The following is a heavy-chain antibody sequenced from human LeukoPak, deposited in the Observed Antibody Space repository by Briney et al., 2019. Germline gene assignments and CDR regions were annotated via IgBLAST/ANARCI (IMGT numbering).Heavy chain of an antibody. Sequence: GASVKVSCKVSGYTLTELSMHWVRQAPGKGLEWMGGFDPEDGETIYAQKFQGRVTMTEDTSTDTAYMELSSLRSEDTAVYYCATPFYGYSSGWYGVYFDYWGLGTLVTVSS. CDR2: FDPEDGET. J-gene: IGHJ4*02. V-gene: IGHV1-24*01. CDR3: ATPFYGYSSGWYGVYFDY. CDR1: GYTLTELS. D-gene: IGHD6-19*01.